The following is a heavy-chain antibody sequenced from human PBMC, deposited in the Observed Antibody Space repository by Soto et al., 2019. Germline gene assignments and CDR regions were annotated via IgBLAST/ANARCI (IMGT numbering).Heavy chain of an antibody. J-gene: IGHJ5*02. Sequence: QVQLQESGPGLVKPSETLSLTCTVSGGSISSYYWSWIRQPPGKGLEWIGYIYYSGSTNYNPSLKSRVTISVDTSKNQFSLKLRSVTAADTAVYYCARGWRQLVPNWFDPWGQGTLVTVSS. CDR2: IYYSGST. CDR1: GGSISSYY. D-gene: IGHD6-6*01. CDR3: ARGWRQLVPNWFDP. V-gene: IGHV4-59*01.